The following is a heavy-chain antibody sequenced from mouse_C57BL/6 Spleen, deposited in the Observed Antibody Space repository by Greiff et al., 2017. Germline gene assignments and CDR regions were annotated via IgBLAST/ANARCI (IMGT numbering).Heavy chain of an antibody. CDR1: GYTFTSYW. J-gene: IGHJ3*01. CDR2: IHPNSGST. CDR3: AREGYDYDGFAY. Sequence: QVQLQQPGAELVKPGASVKLSCKASGYTFTSYWMHWVKQRPGQGLEWIGMIHPNSGSTNYNEKFKSKATLTVDKSSSTAYMQLISLTSEDSAVYYCAREGYDYDGFAYWGQGTLVTVSA. V-gene: IGHV1-64*01. D-gene: IGHD2-4*01.